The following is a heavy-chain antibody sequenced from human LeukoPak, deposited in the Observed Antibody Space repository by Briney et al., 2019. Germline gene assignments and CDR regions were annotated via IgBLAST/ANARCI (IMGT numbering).Heavy chain of an antibody. CDR3: ARISRPLIRFLEWLPDY. CDR2: INHSGST. Sequence: SETLSLTCAVYGGSFSGYYWSWIRQPPGKGLEWIGEINHSGSTNYNPSLKSRVTISVDTSKNQFSLKLSSVTAADTAVYYCARISRPLIRFLEWLPDYWGQGTLVTVSS. J-gene: IGHJ4*02. V-gene: IGHV4-34*01. D-gene: IGHD3-3*01. CDR1: GGSFSGYY.